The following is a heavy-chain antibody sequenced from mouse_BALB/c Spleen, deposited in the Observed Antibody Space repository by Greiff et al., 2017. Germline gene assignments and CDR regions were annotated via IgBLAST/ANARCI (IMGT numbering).Heavy chain of an antibody. CDR3: ARGERGGNYPYYFDY. CDR1: GFTFSDYY. D-gene: IGHD2-1*01. Sequence: EVKLVEYGGGLVKPGGSLKLSCAASGFTFSDYYMYWVRQTPEKRPEWVATISDGGSYTYYPDSVKGRFTISRDNAKNNLYLQMSSLKSEDTAMYYCARGERGGNYPYYFDYWGQGTTLTVSS. V-gene: IGHV5-4*02. CDR2: ISDGGSYT. J-gene: IGHJ2*01.